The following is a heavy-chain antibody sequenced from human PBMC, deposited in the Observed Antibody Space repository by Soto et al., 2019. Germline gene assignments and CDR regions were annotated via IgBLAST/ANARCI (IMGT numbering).Heavy chain of an antibody. CDR3: ARDLSGDTTPYFDL. V-gene: IGHV3-74*01. Sequence: GGSLRLSCAASGFAFSSYWMHWVRQTPGRGPVWVSRIYNDGSRTAYADSVKGRFTISRDNAKNTMYLQMSSLTVEDTAVYYCARDLSGDTTPYFDLWGQGTRVTVS. CDR2: IYNDGSRT. CDR1: GFAFSSYW. D-gene: IGHD1-1*01. J-gene: IGHJ4*02.